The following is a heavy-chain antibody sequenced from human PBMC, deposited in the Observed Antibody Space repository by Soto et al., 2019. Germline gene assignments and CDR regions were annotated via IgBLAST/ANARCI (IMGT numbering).Heavy chain of an antibody. D-gene: IGHD2-8*01. V-gene: IGHV1-69*13. CDR3: ARDGSSMDYYGMDV. Sequence: SVNVSCNASAGTFSSYSISWVRQAPGQGPEWMGGIIPIFGTANYAQKFQGRVTITADESTSTAYMELSSLRSEDTAVYYCARDGSSMDYYGMDVWGQGTTVTVSS. CDR2: IIPIFGTA. CDR1: AGTFSSYS. J-gene: IGHJ6*02.